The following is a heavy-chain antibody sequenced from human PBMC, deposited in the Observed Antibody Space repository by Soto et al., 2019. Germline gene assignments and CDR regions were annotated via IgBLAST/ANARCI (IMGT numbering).Heavy chain of an antibody. Sequence: GGSLRLSCAASGFSFSNYWMHWVRQAPGKGLEWVSRISDYGRVNYADSVEGRFTISRDDAKSELYLQMSSLRLEDTAVYYCARGGLEPFDYLGQGALVTVSS. J-gene: IGHJ4*02. D-gene: IGHD1-1*01. CDR3: ARGGLEPFDY. CDR1: GFSFSNYW. V-gene: IGHV3-74*01. CDR2: ISDYGRV.